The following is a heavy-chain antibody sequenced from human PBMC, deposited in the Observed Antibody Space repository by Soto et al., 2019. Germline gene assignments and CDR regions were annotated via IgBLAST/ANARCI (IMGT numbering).Heavy chain of an antibody. D-gene: IGHD3-10*01. CDR2: IYYSGST. J-gene: IGHJ4*02. CDR1: GGSISSGGYY. V-gene: IGHV4-31*03. Sequence: QVQLQESGPGLVKPSQTLSLTCTVSGGSISSGGYYWSWIRQHPGKGLEWIGYIYYSGSTYYNPSLKSRVTISVDTSKNQFSLKLSSVTAADTAVYYCARVGYYYGSGSYYGTSFDYWGQGTLVTVSS. CDR3: ARVGYYYGSGSYYGTSFDY.